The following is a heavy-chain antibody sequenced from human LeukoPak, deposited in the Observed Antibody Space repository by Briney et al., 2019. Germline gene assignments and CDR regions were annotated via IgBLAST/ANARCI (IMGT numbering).Heavy chain of an antibody. CDR1: GYTFTSYG. Sequence: ASVKVSCKASGYTFTSYGISWVRQAPGQGLEWMGWISAYNGNTNYAQKLQGRVTMTTDTSTSTAYMELRSLRSDDTAVYYCARDPRLRYYDSSGYWGDYFDYWGQGTLVTASS. CDR3: ARDPRLRYYDSSGYWGDYFDY. CDR2: ISAYNGNT. J-gene: IGHJ4*02. D-gene: IGHD3-22*01. V-gene: IGHV1-18*01.